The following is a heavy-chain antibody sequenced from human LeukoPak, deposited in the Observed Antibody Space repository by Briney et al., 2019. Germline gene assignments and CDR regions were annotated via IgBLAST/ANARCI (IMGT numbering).Heavy chain of an antibody. D-gene: IGHD6-19*01. CDR2: ISGSGGGT. J-gene: IGHJ4*02. V-gene: IGHV3-23*01. CDR3: AKKFSSGSQLFDY. CDR1: GFTFSSYA. Sequence: PGGSLRLSCAASGFTFSSYAMSWVRQAPGKGLEWVSAISGSGGGTYYADSVKGRFTISRDNSKNTLYLQMNSLRAEDTAVYYCAKKFSSGSQLFDYWGQGTLVTVSS.